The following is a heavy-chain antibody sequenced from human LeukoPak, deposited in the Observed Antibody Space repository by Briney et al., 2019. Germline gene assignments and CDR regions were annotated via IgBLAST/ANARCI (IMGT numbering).Heavy chain of an antibody. Sequence: ESGPTLVNPTQTLTLTCTFSGFSLSTSGMCVSWIRQPXXXALXXLARIDWDDDKYYSTSLKTRLTISKDTSKNQVVLTMTNMDPVDTATYYCARILRYPPVEGWFDPWGQGTLVTVSS. CDR2: IDWDDDK. J-gene: IGHJ5*02. CDR3: ARILRYPPVEGWFDP. D-gene: IGHD3-16*02. CDR1: GFSLSTSGMC. V-gene: IGHV2-70*11.